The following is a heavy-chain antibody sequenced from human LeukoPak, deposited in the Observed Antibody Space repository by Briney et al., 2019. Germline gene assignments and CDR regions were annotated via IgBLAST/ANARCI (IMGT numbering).Heavy chain of an antibody. CDR3: PGARPHEGFEV. V-gene: IGHV1-46*01. D-gene: IGHD7-27*01. Sequence: ASVKVSCKASGYTFTSHYIHWVRQAPGQGLEWMGRINPREGTSIYAQNLQGRLTLTTDTSTSTVYMELTSLTSIYCARDGPPGARPHEGFEVWGQGTPVTVSS. J-gene: IGHJ3*01. CDR1: GYTFTSHY. CDR2: INPREGTS.